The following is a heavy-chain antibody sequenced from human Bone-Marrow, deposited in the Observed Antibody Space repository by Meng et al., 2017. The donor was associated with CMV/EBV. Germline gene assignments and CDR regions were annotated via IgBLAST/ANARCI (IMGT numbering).Heavy chain of an antibody. CDR2: ISGAGT. Sequence: GESLKISCAASGFTFSSYAMTWVRQAPGKGLEWVSGISGAGTNYADSVKGRFTISRDNSKNTLFLQMNSLRAEDTAVYYCAKEVFYYEDWGQGTRVTGSS. CDR3: AKEVFYYED. D-gene: IGHD2-8*01. J-gene: IGHJ4*02. V-gene: IGHV3-23*01. CDR1: GFTFSSYA.